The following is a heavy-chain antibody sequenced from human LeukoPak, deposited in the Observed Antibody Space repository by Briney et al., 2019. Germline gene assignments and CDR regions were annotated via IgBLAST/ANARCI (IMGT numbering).Heavy chain of an antibody. CDR2: IIPIFGTA. V-gene: IGHV1-69*05. CDR1: GGTFSSYA. D-gene: IGHD6-6*01. CDR3: ARSIRLDYYYYMDV. Sequence: SVKVSYKASGGTFSSYAISWVRQAPGQGLEWMGGIIPIFGTANYAQKFQGSVTITTDESTSTAYMELSSLRSEDTAVYYCARSIRLDYYYYMDVWGKGTTVTVSS. J-gene: IGHJ6*03.